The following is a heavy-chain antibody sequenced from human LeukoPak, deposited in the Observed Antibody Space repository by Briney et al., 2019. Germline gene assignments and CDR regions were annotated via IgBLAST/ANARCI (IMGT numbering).Heavy chain of an antibody. CDR1: GFTFSSYA. D-gene: IGHD4-23*01. V-gene: IGHV3-64*01. J-gene: IGHJ4*02. Sequence: GGPLRLSCAASGFTFSSYAMHWVRQAPGKGLEYVSAISSNGGSTYYANSVKGRFTISRDNSKNTLYLQMGSLRAEDMAVYYCARGGGNSDFDYWGQGTLVTVSS. CDR3: ARGGGNSDFDY. CDR2: ISSNGGST.